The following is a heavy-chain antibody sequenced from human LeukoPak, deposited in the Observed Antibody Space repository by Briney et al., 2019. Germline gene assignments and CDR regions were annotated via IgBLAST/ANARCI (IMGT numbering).Heavy chain of an antibody. D-gene: IGHD4-17*01. V-gene: IGHV3-9*01. CDR1: GFTFDGYA. J-gene: IGHJ5*02. Sequence: GGSLRLSCAASGFTFDGYAMHWVRQAPGKGLEWVSGFSWNSGSIGYADSVKGRFTISRDNAKNSLYLQMNSLRAEDTALYYCAKDIGGDYSTPFDPWGQGTLVTVSS. CDR3: AKDIGGDYSTPFDP. CDR2: FSWNSGSI.